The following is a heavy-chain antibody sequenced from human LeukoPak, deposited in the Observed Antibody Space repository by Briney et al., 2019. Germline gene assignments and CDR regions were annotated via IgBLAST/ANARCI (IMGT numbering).Heavy chain of an antibody. V-gene: IGHV3-48*04. J-gene: IGHJ4*02. CDR2: ISSSSSTI. D-gene: IGHD2-21*01. CDR3: ARGIPTFDY. Sequence: PGGSLRLSGAASGFTFSSYAMSWVRQAPGKGLEWVSYISSSSSTIYYADSVKGRFTISRDNAKNSLYLQMNSLRAEDTAVYYCARGIPTFDYWGQGTLVTVSS. CDR1: GFTFSSYA.